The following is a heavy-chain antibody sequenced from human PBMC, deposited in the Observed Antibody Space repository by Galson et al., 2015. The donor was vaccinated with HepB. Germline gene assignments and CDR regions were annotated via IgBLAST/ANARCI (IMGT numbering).Heavy chain of an antibody. D-gene: IGHD3-10*02. CDR2: INSDGSST. CDR3: ARGPYVVAPLYYYYGMDV. V-gene: IGHV3-74*01. J-gene: IGHJ6*02. CDR1: GFTFSSYR. Sequence: SLRLSCAASGFTFSSYRMHWVRQAPGKGLVWVSRINSDGSSTSYADSVKGRFTISRDNAKNTLYLQMNSLRAEDTAVYYCARGPYVVAPLYYYYGMDVWGQGTTVTVSS.